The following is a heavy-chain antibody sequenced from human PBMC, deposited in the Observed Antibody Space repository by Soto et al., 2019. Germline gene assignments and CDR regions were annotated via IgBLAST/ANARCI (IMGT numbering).Heavy chain of an antibody. Sequence: GESLKISCKGSGYSFTSYWISWVRQMPGKGLEWMGRIDPSDSYTNYSPSFQGHVTISADKSISTAYLQWSSLKASDTAMYYCARQYQYCSSTSCYSDWFDPWGQGTLVTVSS. V-gene: IGHV5-10-1*01. CDR3: ARQYQYCSSTSCYSDWFDP. CDR1: GYSFTSYW. CDR2: IDPSDSYT. J-gene: IGHJ5*02. D-gene: IGHD2-2*01.